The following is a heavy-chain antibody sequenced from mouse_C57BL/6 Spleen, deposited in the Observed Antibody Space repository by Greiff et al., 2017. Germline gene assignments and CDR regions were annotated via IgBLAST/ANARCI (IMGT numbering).Heavy chain of an antibody. Sequence: QVQLQQPGAELVRPGASVKLSCKASGYTFTDYYINWVKQRPGQGLEWIARIYPGSGNTYYNEKFKGKATLTAEKSSSTAFMQLSSLTSEDAAVYFCAGAIYYGNYDYFGYWGQGTTLTVSS. CDR3: AGAIYYGNYDYFGY. D-gene: IGHD2-1*01. V-gene: IGHV1-76*01. CDR2: IYPGSGNT. J-gene: IGHJ2*01. CDR1: GYTFTDYY.